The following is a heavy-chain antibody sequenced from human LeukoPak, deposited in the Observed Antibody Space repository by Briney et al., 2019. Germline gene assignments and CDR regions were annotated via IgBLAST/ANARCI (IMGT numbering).Heavy chain of an antibody. D-gene: IGHD5-12*01. V-gene: IGHV1-3*04. CDR1: GYTFTIYP. CDR2: INTDKGNT. Sequence: ASVKVSCKTSGYTFTIYPLHWVRQAPGQRLEWMGWINTDKGNTKYSEEFQGRVTITRDTFASTTYMELSSLRSEDTAVYYCARDVRRSDSGYAMFDYWGQGTLVTASS. J-gene: IGHJ4*02. CDR3: ARDVRRSDSGYAMFDY.